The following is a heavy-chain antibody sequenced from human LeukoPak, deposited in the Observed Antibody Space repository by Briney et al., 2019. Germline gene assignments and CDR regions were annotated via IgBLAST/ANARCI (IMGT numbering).Heavy chain of an antibody. D-gene: IGHD4-17*01. CDR2: IKQDGSEK. CDR3: AKARYSVNPAEYFQH. J-gene: IGHJ1*01. CDR1: GFTFSSYW. Sequence: GGSLRLSCAASGFTFSSYWMSWVRQAPGKGLEWVANIKQDGSEKYYVDSVKGRFTISRDNSKNTLYLQMNSLRAEDTAVYYCAKARYSVNPAEYFQHWGQGTLVTVSS. V-gene: IGHV3-7*03.